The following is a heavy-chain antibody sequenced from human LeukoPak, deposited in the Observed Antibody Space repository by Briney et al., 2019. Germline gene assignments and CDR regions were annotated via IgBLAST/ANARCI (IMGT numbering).Heavy chain of an antibody. V-gene: IGHV1-46*01. J-gene: IGHJ4*02. CDR3: ARDPPPWDSSGYPNDY. CDR2: INPSGGST. D-gene: IGHD3-22*01. Sequence: GASVKVSCKASGYTFTSYYMHWVRQAPGQGLEWVGIINPSGGSTSYAQKFQGRVTMTRDTSTSTVYMELSSLRAEDTAVYYCARDPPPWDSSGYPNDYWSQGTLVTVSS. CDR1: GYTFTSYY.